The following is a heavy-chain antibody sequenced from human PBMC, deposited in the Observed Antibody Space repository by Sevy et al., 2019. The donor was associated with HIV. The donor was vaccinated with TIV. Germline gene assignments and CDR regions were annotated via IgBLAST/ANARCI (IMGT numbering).Heavy chain of an antibody. Sequence: GGSLRLSCIASGSTVNPYAMSWVRQAPGKGLEWVAVINNSGGSTDYADSVRGRFSISIDNPNVYLEMNSLRVEDTAVYYCVKERVGYISSWYYFDYWGQGTLVTVSS. D-gene: IGHD6-13*01. V-gene: IGHV3-23*01. J-gene: IGHJ4*02. CDR1: GSTVNPYA. CDR3: VKERVGYISSWYYFDY. CDR2: INNSGGST.